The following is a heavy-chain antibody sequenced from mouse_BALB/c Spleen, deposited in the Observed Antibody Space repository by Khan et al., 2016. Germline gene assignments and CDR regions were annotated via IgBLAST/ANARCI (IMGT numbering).Heavy chain of an antibody. CDR2: IDPENGNT. CDR1: GFNIKDYY. Sequence: VQLKESGAELVRPGALVKLSCKASGFNIKDYYMHWVKQRPEQGLEWIGWIDPENGNTIYDPKFQGKASITADTSSNTAYLQLSSLTSEDTAVYDWARGYDGYYRFAYWGQGTLVTVSA. CDR3: ARGYDGYYRFAY. D-gene: IGHD2-3*01. V-gene: IGHV14-1*02. J-gene: IGHJ3*01.